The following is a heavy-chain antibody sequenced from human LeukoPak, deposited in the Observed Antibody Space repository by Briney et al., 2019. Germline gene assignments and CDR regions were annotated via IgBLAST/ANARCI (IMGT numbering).Heavy chain of an antibody. J-gene: IGHJ5*02. V-gene: IGHV4-34*01. CDR3: ARLENNPTWFDP. CDR2: INHSGST. Sequence: PSETLSLTCAVYGGSFSGFFWSWIRQPPRKGLEWMGEINHSGSTNYNPSLKSRVTISVDTSKSQFSLKLSSVPAADTAVYYCARLENNPTWFDPWGQGTLVTVSS. D-gene: IGHD1/OR15-1a*01. CDR1: GGSFSGFF.